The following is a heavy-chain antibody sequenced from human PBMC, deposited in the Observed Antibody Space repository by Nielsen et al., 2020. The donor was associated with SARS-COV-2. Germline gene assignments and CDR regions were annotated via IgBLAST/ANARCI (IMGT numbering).Heavy chain of an antibody. D-gene: IGHD3-10*01. V-gene: IGHV4-30-4*01. J-gene: IGHJ6*02. CDR3: ARGNTMDHSLDV. CDR2: ISYSGST. Sequence: SETLSLTCTVSGGSISSGDYFWSWIRQPPGKGLEWIGYISYSGSTYYNPSLKSRVDVSVDTSKNQFSLKLSSVTAADAAVYYCARGNTMDHSLDVWGQGTTVTVSS. CDR1: GGSISSGDYF.